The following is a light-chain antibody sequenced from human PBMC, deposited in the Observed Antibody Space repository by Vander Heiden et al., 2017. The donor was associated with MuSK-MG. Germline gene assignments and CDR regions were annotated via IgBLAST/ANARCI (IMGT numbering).Light chain of an antibody. CDR3: SSYAGSYTYVV. CDR1: SSDIGGYNY. V-gene: IGLV2-11*01. CDR2: DVT. Sequence: ALTHPRAVSGSPGQSVALPCTRPSSDIGGYNYGSWYQQHPGKAPKLMIYDVTKRPSGVPDRFSASKSGNTASLTISGLQAEDEADYYCSSYAGSYTYVVFGGGTRLNVL. J-gene: IGLJ2*01.